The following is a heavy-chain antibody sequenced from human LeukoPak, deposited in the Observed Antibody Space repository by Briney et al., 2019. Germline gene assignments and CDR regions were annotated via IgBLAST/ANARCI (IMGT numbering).Heavy chain of an antibody. CDR2: IYYSGST. V-gene: IGHV4-61*01. CDR3: ASSYCSGGSCYSGTAYYFDY. J-gene: IGHJ4*02. CDR1: GASVSSGIYS. Sequence: SETLSLTCTVSGASVSSGIYSWNWIRQPPGKGLEWIGYIYYSGSTNYNPSLNSRVTISVDTSKNRFSLKLSSVTAADTAVYYCASSYCSGGSCYSGTAYYFDYWGQGTLVTVSS. D-gene: IGHD2-15*01.